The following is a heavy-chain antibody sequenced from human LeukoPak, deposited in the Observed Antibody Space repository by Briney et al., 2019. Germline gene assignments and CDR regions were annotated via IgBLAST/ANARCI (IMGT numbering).Heavy chain of an antibody. J-gene: IGHJ5*02. CDR3: ARVGIAARPYWFDP. V-gene: IGHV4-59*01. CDR1: GGSISSYY. D-gene: IGHD6-6*01. Sequence: SEALSLTCAVPGGSISSYYRSWIRQPPGEGLERVGYIYYSGSTNYYPSLKSRVTISVDTSKNQFSLELSSVTAADTAVYYCARVGIAARPYWFDPWGQGTLVTVSS. CDR2: IYYSGST.